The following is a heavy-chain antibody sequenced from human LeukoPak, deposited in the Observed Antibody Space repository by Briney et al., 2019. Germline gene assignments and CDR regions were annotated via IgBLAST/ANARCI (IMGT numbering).Heavy chain of an antibody. CDR2: IYYSGNT. Sequence: SEALSLTCAVSGVSISGSSYYWGWIRQPPGKGLEWIGSIYYSGNTYYNPSLKSRVTISVDTSKNQFSLKLSSVTAADTAVYYCARGQSYDILTANWFDPWGQGTLVTVSS. V-gene: IGHV4-39*01. CDR3: ARGQSYDILTANWFDP. D-gene: IGHD3-9*01. J-gene: IGHJ5*02. CDR1: GVSISGSSYY.